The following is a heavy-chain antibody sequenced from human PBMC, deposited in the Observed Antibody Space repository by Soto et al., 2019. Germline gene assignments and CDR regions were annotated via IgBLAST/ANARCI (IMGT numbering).Heavy chain of an antibody. CDR3: ARDASDSGYFYYFDY. V-gene: IGHV4-31*03. CDR1: GGSISSGGYY. CDR2: IYYSGST. Sequence: SETLSLTCTVSGGSISSGGYYWSWIRQHPGKGLEWIGYIYYSGSTYYNPSLKSRVTISVDTSKNQFSLKLSSVTAADTAVYYCARDASDSGYFYYFDYWGQGTLVTVSS. J-gene: IGHJ4*02. D-gene: IGHD5-12*01.